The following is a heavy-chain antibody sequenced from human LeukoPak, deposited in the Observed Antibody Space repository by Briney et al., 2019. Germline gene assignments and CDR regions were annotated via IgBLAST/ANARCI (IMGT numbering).Heavy chain of an antibody. Sequence: PSETLSLTCTVSGGSISSYYWSWIQQPPGKGLEWIGYIYYSGSTNYNPSLKSRVTISVDTSKNQFSLKLSSVTAADTAVYYCASLYYYFWSGSYYFDYRGQGTLVTVSS. CDR1: GGSISSYY. V-gene: IGHV4-59*01. CDR2: IYYSGST. J-gene: IGHJ4*02. D-gene: IGHD3-3*01. CDR3: ASLYYYFWSGSYYFDY.